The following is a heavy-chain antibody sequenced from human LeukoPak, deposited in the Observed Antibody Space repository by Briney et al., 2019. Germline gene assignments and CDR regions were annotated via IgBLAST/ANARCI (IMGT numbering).Heavy chain of an antibody. Sequence: ASVKVSYKASGYTFTSYGISWVRQALGQGLEWMGWISAYNGNTNYAQKLQGRVTMTTDTSTSTAYMELRSLRSDDTAVYYCASFDYYGSGTQGYYYYYMDVWGKGTTVTVSS. CDR1: GYTFTSYG. CDR3: ASFDYYGSGTQGYYYYYMDV. V-gene: IGHV1-18*01. D-gene: IGHD3-10*01. CDR2: ISAYNGNT. J-gene: IGHJ6*03.